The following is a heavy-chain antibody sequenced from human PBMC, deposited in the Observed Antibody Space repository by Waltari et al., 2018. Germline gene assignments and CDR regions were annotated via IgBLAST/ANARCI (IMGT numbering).Heavy chain of an antibody. CDR2: ISWNSGSI. V-gene: IGHV3-9*01. CDR3: ATDPMYGFDY. CDR1: GFTFDDYA. J-gene: IGHJ4*02. Sequence: EVQLVESGGGLVQPGRSLRLSCAASGFTFDDYAMHWVRQAPGKGLEWVSGISWNSGSIGYADSVKGRFTISRDNAKNSLYLQMNSLRSEDTAVYYCATDPMYGFDYWGQGTLVTVSS. D-gene: IGHD4-17*01.